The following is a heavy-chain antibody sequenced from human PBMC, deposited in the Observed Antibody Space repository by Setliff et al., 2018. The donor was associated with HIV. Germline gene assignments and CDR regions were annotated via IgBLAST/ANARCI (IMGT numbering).Heavy chain of an antibody. CDR2: IYYSGST. D-gene: IGHD4-17*01. J-gene: IGHJ4*02. V-gene: IGHV4-34*01. Sequence: SETLSLTCAVYGGSFSDYYWSWIRQPPGKGLEWIGYIYYSGSTYYNPSLKSRVTISVDTSKNQFSLKLSSVTASDTAVYYCARAAAGNTGPFDLWGQGSPVTVSS. CDR3: ARAAAGNTGPFDL. CDR1: GGSFSDYY.